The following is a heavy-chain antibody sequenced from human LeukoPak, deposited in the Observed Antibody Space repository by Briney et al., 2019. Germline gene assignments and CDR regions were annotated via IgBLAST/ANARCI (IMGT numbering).Heavy chain of an antibody. V-gene: IGHV3-20*04. CDR2: INWNGGST. J-gene: IGHJ6*03. CDR1: GFTFDDYG. CDR3: ARPLHSSGYLNAMDV. Sequence: GGSLRLSCAASGFTFDDYGMIWVRQAPGKGLEWVSGINWNGGSTAYADSVKGRFTISRDNAKNSLYLQMNGLRAEDTALYYCARPLHSSGYLNAMDVWGKGTTVTVSS. D-gene: IGHD3-22*01.